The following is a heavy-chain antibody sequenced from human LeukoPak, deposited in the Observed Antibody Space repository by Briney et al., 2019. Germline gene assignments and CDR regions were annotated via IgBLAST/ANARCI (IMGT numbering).Heavy chain of an antibody. D-gene: IGHD1-1*01. J-gene: IGHJ4*02. CDR2: IFWDDDK. CDR1: GFSLTTTGVA. Sequence: SGPTLVNPTQTLTLTCSFSGFSLTTTGVAVGWIRQPPGKALEWLALIFWDDDKKYSPSLKSRVTITKDTSNNQVVLIITNMDPVDTATYHCVHRQTGSTSFDYWGQGTLVIVSS. CDR3: VHRQTGSTSFDY. V-gene: IGHV2-5*02.